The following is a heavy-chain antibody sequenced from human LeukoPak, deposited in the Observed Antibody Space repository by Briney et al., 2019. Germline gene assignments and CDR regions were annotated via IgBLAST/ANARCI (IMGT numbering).Heavy chain of an antibody. D-gene: IGHD2-2*01. CDR2: IYYSGST. CDR1: GYSISSGYY. CDR3: ARGVVVVPADGLDP. V-gene: IGHV4-38-2*02. Sequence: PSESLSLTCTVSGYSISSGYYWGWIRQPPGKGLEWVGSIYYSGSTYYNPSLKSRVTISVDTSKNQFSLKLSSVTAADTAVYYCARGVVVVPADGLDPWGQGTLVTVSS. J-gene: IGHJ5*02.